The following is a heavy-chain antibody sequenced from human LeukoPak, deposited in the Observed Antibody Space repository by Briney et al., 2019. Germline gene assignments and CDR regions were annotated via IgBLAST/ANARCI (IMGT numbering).Heavy chain of an antibody. CDR3: ASQYHYDFWGGFQSYNWFDP. CDR1: GLTFDDNG. D-gene: IGHD3-3*01. Sequence: GGSLRLSCAASGLTFDDNGMSWGRQAPGKGLEWVSGINWNGGSTGYADSVKGRFTISRDNAKNSLYLQMNSLRAEDTALYYCASQYHYDFWGGFQSYNWFDPWGQGTLVTVSS. CDR2: INWNGGST. J-gene: IGHJ5*02. V-gene: IGHV3-20*04.